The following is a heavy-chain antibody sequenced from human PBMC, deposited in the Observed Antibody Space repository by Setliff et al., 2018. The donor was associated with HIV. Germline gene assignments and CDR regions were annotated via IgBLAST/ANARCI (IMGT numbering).Heavy chain of an antibody. CDR3: ARETTGWFGELAAAFDI. J-gene: IGHJ3*02. CDR2: INSEGSST. D-gene: IGHD3-10*01. CDR1: GFAFSGYA. V-gene: IGHV3-74*01. Sequence: GGSLRLSCAASGFAFSGYAMNWVRQAPGRGLEWVSRINSEGSSTRYADSVKHRFTISRDNAKNTLYLQMNSLRAEDTGVYYCARETTGWFGELAAAFDIWGQGTLVTVSS.